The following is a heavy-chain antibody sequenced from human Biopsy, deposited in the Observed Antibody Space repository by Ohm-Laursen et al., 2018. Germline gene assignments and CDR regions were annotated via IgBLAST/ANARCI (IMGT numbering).Heavy chain of an antibody. J-gene: IGHJ4*02. CDR1: GDSFSNYA. V-gene: IGHV1-69*04. CDR2: IIPILGIP. D-gene: IGHD5-24*01. Sequence: GASVKVSCKASGDSFSNYAISWVRQAPGQGLEWMGRIIPILGIPNIAQKFQARVTITADVPTNTVYMELSSLTSEDTAVYYCARAGRDGYNWDYFDFGGQGTQVTVSS. CDR3: ARAGRDGYNWDYFDF.